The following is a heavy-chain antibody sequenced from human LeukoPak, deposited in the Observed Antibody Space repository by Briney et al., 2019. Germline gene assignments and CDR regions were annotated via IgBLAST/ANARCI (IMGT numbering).Heavy chain of an antibody. CDR3: AHRDIAAGGQHFNY. CDR1: GFSLNTGGVG. V-gene: IGHV2-5*02. CDR2: IYWDDDK. J-gene: IGHJ4*02. D-gene: IGHD6-13*01. Sequence: KESGPTLVKPTQTLTLTCTVSGFSLNTGGVGVAWIRQPPGKALEWLALIYWDDDKRYSPSLKSRLTITKDTSQNQVVLTMANMDPGDTATYYCAHRDIAAGGQHFNYWGQGTLVTVSS.